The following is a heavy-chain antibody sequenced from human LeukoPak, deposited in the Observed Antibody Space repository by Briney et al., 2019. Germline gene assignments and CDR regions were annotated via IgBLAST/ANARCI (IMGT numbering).Heavy chain of an antibody. CDR3: AKEVDASWYYFDY. CDR1: GFTISTTY. V-gene: IGHV3-53*05. CDR2: IYSGGST. D-gene: IGHD2-8*01. J-gene: IGHJ4*02. Sequence: WGSLRLSCAASGFTISTTYMSWVRQAPGQGLEWVSIIYSGGSTYYADSVKGRFTISRDNSKTTLYVQMNTLRTEETAVYYCAKEVDASWYYFDYWGQGTLVTVSS.